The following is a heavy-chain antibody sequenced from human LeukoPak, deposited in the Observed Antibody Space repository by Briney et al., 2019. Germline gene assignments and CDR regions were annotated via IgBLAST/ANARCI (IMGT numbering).Heavy chain of an antibody. J-gene: IGHJ4*02. CDR3: ARVLLADGYKEMAVVGYFDY. CDR1: GFTFSDYY. D-gene: IGHD5-24*01. Sequence: GGSLRLSCAASGFTFSDYYMSWIRQAPGKGLKWVSYISSSGSTIYYADSVKGRFTISRDNAKNSLYLQMNSLRAEDTAVYYCARVLLADGYKEMAVVGYFDYWGQGTLVTVSS. V-gene: IGHV3-11*04. CDR2: ISSSGSTI.